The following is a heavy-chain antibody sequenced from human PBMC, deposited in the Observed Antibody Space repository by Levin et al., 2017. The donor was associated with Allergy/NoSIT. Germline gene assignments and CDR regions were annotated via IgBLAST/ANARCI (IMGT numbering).Heavy chain of an antibody. J-gene: IGHJ5*02. CDR3: AGEAQNYYGSGSYFRSSWFDP. V-gene: IGHV4-59*01. CDR1: GGSISSYY. Sequence: TSETLSLTCTVSGGSISSYYWSWIRQPPGKGLEWIGYIYYSGSTNYNPSLKSRVTISVDTSKNQFSLKLSSVTAADTAVYYCAGEAQNYYGSGSYFRSSWFDPWGQGTLVTVSS. CDR2: IYYSGST. D-gene: IGHD3-10*01.